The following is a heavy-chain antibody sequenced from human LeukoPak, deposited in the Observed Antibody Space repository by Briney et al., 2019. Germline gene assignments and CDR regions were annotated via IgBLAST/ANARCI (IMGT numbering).Heavy chain of an antibody. D-gene: IGHD6-19*01. J-gene: IGHJ5*02. CDR3: ATQAVAGTNWFDP. CDR2: INPNSGGT. V-gene: IGHV1-2*02. CDR1: GYTFTGYY. Sequence: ASVKVSCKASGYTFTGYYMHWGRQAPGQGLEWMGWINPNSGGTNYAQKFQGRVTMTRDTSISTAYMELSSLRSEDTAVYYCATQAVAGTNWFDPWGQGTLVTVSS.